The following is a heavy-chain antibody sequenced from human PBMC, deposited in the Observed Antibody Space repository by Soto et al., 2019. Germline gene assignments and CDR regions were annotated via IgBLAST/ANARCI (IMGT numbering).Heavy chain of an antibody. V-gene: IGHV4-61*01. CDR3: ARGYCTSSSCSIFNY. CDR1: GGSVTSGSFY. Sequence: PSETLSLTCTVSGGSVTSGSFYWSWIRQPPGKGLEWIGYIYYTGSNTYNPSLKSRVTMSADTSKNQFSLRLSSVTAADTAMYYCARGYCTSSSCSIFNYWGQGSLVTVSS. D-gene: IGHD2-2*01. CDR2: IYYTGSN. J-gene: IGHJ4*02.